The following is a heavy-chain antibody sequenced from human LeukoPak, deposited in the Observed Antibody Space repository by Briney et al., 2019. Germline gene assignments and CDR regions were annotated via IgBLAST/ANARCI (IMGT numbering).Heavy chain of an antibody. CDR1: GFTFSSYG. CDR3: AKVAIIAVAGTTGTDY. V-gene: IGHV3-30*18. J-gene: IGHJ4*02. D-gene: IGHD6-19*01. CDR2: ISYDGSNK. Sequence: GGSLRLSCAASGFTFSSYGMHWVRQAPGKGLEWVAVISYDGSNKYYADSVKGRFAISRDNSKNALYLQMNSLRAEDTAVYYCAKVAIIAVAGTTGTDYWGQGTLVTVSS.